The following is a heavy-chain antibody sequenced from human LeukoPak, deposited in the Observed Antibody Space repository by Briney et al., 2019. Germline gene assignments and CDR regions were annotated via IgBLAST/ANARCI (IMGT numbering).Heavy chain of an antibody. V-gene: IGHV3-20*04. CDR1: GFIFDDYD. CDR2: INSNGGST. Sequence: GGSLRLSCAASGFIFDDYDMNWVRQAPGKGLEWVSGINSNGGSTGYADSVKGRFTISRDNSKNTLYLQMNSLRAEDTAVYYCAKGSARRWFWYFDYWGQGTLVTVSS. D-gene: IGHD4-23*01. CDR3: AKGSARRWFWYFDY. J-gene: IGHJ4*02.